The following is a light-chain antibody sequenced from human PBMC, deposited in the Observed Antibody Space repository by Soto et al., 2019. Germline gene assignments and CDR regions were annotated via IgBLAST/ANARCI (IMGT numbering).Light chain of an antibody. V-gene: IGKV2-30*01. CDR2: KVS. Sequence: DVVMTQSPLSLPVTLGQPASISCRSSQSLVSSNGNTFLIWFQQRPGQSPRRLIYKVSNRDSAVPDRCTGSVSGTDFTLEISRVEAEDAGVYFCMQATHWPWTFGQGTKVEIK. CDR1: QSLVSSNGNTF. CDR3: MQATHWPWT. J-gene: IGKJ1*01.